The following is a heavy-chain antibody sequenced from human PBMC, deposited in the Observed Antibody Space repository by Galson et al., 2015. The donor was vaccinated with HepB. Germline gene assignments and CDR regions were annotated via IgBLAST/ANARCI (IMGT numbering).Heavy chain of an antibody. V-gene: IGHV3-15*01. CDR2: IKSKTDGGTT. CDR1: GFTFSNAW. Sequence: SLRLSCAASGFTFSNAWMSWVRQAPGKGLEWVGRIKSKTDGGTTDYAAPVKGRFTISRDDSKNTLYLQMNSLKTEDTAVYYCTTVGDYGEMGWFDPWGQGTLVTVSS. CDR3: TTVGDYGEMGWFDP. D-gene: IGHD4-17*01. J-gene: IGHJ5*02.